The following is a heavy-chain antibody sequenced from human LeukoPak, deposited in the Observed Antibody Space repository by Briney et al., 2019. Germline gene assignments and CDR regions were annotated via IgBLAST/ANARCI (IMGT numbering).Heavy chain of an antibody. CDR3: AKVEAPPVVSCSGGSCYYYYSMEV. CDR2: ISAYNGNT. V-gene: IGHV1-18*01. CDR1: GYTFSSHG. Sequence: ASVKVSCKASGYTFSSHGISWVRQAPGQGLEWMGWISAYNGNTNYAQKLQGRVTMTTDTSTSTAYIELRRLRSDDTAVYYCAKVEAPPVVSCSGGSCYYYYSMEVWGQGTTVTVSS. D-gene: IGHD2-15*01. J-gene: IGHJ6*02.